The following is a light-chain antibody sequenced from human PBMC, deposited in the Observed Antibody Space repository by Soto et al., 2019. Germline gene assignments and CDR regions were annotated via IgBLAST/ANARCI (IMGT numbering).Light chain of an antibody. CDR1: QVIPAY. J-gene: IGKJ2*03. Sequence: DIQLTQSPPSLSASVGDRVTITCRASQVIPAYLNWYQQKPGEAPKLVIYDTSNLEIGVPSRFGGGGSGTDFTLTITGLQPEDYATYYCQQYERLPYSFGQGPKV. V-gene: IGKV1-33*01. CDR3: QQYERLPYS. CDR2: DTS.